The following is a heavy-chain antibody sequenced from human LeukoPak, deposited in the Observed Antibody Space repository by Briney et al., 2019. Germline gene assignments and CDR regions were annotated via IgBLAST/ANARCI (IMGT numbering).Heavy chain of an antibody. J-gene: IGHJ3*02. D-gene: IGHD4-23*01. CDR1: GFTFSNYA. CDR3: AKDRRSMVVTPSWAFDI. CDR2: ISGGSSST. V-gene: IGHV3-23*01. Sequence: PGGSLRLSCAASGFTFSNYATSWVRQAPGKGLEWVSAISGGSSSTYYADSVKGRFTISRDKSKNTLSLQLNSLRAEDTALYYCAKDRRSMVVTPSWAFDIWGQGTLVTVSS.